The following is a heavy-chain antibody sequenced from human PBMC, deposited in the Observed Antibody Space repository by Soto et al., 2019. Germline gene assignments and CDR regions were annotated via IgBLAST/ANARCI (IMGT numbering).Heavy chain of an antibody. CDR2: ISSSGSTI. V-gene: IGHV3-48*03. CDR3: ARRAAAGDGMDV. J-gene: IGHJ6*02. Sequence: PGGPLRLSCAASGFTFSSYEMNWVRQAPGKGLEWVSYISSSGSTIYYADSVKGRFTISRDNAKNSLYLQMNSLRAEDTAVYYCARRAAAGDGMDVWGQGTTVNVSS. D-gene: IGHD6-13*01. CDR1: GFTFSSYE.